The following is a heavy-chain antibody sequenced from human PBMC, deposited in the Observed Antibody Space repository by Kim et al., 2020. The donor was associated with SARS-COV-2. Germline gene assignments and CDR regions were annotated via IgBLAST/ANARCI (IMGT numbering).Heavy chain of an antibody. V-gene: IGHV3-9*01. CDR3: ARTLLAAAGTSYYYYGMDV. J-gene: IGHJ6*02. CDR2: ISWNSGSI. Sequence: GGSLRLSCAASGFTFDDYAMHWVRQAPGKGLEWVSGISWNSGSIGYADSVKGRFTISRDNAKNSLYLQMNSLRAEDTALYYCARTLLAAAGTSYYYYGMDVWGQGTTVTVSS. D-gene: IGHD6-13*01. CDR1: GFTFDDYA.